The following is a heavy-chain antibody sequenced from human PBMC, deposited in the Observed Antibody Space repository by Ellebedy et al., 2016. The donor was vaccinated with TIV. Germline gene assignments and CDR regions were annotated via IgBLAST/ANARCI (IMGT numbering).Heavy chain of an antibody. Sequence: PGGSLRLSCVASGFSFSNYGMHWVRQAPGKGLEWVAFKRFDGRSEYNGDSVKGRFFISRHVSKNTLFLQMNRLRAEDTAVYYCTRETNPSPGAVAGTGFDCWGQGALVIVSS. D-gene: IGHD6-19*01. CDR2: KRFDGRSE. J-gene: IGHJ4*02. V-gene: IGHV3-30*02. CDR1: GFSFSNYG. CDR3: TRETNPSPGAVAGTGFDC.